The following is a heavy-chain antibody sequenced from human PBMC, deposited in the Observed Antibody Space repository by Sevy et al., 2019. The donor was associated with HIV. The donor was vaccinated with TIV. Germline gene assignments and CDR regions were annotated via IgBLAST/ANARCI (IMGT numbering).Heavy chain of an antibody. Sequence: SDTLSLTCNVSGGSISSTSYYWGWIRQPPGKGLEWIGSMYDSGITYYNPSLKSRVSIFVDTSKNQFSLRLNSVTAADTAVYYCARITMIAVDLQHLIDFWGQGTLVTVSS. V-gene: IGHV4-39*01. J-gene: IGHJ4*02. CDR3: ARITMIAVDLQHLIDF. CDR2: MYDSGIT. CDR1: GGSISSTSYY. D-gene: IGHD3-22*01.